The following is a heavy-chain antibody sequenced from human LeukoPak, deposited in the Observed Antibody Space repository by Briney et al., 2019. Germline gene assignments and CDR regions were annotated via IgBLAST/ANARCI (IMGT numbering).Heavy chain of an antibody. CDR3: ARGASYYDSSGYYPGYFDY. CDR1: GFTFSSYS. J-gene: IGHJ4*02. CDR2: ISSSSSYI. V-gene: IGHV3-21*01. D-gene: IGHD3-22*01. Sequence: AGGSLRLSCAASGFTFSSYSMNWVRQAPGKGLEWVSSISSSSSYIYYADSVKGRFTISRDNAKNSLYLQMNSLRAEDTAVYYCARGASYYDSSGYYPGYFDYWGQGTLVTVSS.